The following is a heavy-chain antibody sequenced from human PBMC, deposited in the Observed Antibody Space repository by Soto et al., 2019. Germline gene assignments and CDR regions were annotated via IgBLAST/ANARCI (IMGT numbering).Heavy chain of an antibody. J-gene: IGHJ5*02. V-gene: IGHV4-30-2*01. D-gene: IGHD6-13*01. CDR2: IYHSGST. Sequence: SETLSLTCAVSGGPISSGGYSWSWMRQPPGKGLEWIGYIYHSGSTYYNPSLKSRVTISVDRYKNQFSLKLSSVTAADTAVYYCARVFRIAAAGTSVGFDPWGQGTLVTVSX. CDR1: GGPISSGGYS. CDR3: ARVFRIAAAGTSVGFDP.